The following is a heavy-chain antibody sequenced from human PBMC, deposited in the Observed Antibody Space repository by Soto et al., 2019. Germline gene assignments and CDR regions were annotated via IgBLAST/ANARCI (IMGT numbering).Heavy chain of an antibody. Sequence: SETLSLTCIVSGVSVTSYTWSWVRQPANKGLEWIGRVFSSVSATYNPSLKSRVSISMDTAENRICLKLDSVTAADAGVYFCARDGMTTGDTWGPGTLVTVSS. CDR3: ARDGMTTGDT. J-gene: IGHJ4*02. CDR2: VFSSVSA. V-gene: IGHV4-4*07. D-gene: IGHD2-21*02. CDR1: GVSVTSYT.